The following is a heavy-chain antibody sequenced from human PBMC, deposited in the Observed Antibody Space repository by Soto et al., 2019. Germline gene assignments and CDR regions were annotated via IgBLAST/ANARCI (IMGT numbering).Heavy chain of an antibody. J-gene: IGHJ4*02. Sequence: QVQLQESGPGLVKPSETLSLTCTVSGGSISSYYWSWIRQPPGKGLEWIGYIYYSGSTNYNPSLKSRVTISVDTSKNQFSLKLSSVTAADTAVYYCARHPYSSGWESRYFDYWGQGTLVTVSS. CDR1: GGSISSYY. CDR2: IYYSGST. V-gene: IGHV4-59*08. CDR3: ARHPYSSGWESRYFDY. D-gene: IGHD6-19*01.